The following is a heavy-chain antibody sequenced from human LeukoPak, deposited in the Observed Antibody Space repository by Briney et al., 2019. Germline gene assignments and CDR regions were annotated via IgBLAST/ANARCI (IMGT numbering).Heavy chain of an antibody. CDR3: ARNLRGYSYGYDY. CDR2: ISGSGGST. D-gene: IGHD5-18*01. V-gene: IGHV3-23*01. J-gene: IGHJ4*02. Sequence: GGSLRLSCAASGFTFSSYAMSWVRQAPGKGLERVSAISGSGGSTYYADSVKGRFTISRDNAKNSLYLQMNSLRAEDTAVYYCARNLRGYSYGYDYWGQGTLVTVSP. CDR1: GFTFSSYA.